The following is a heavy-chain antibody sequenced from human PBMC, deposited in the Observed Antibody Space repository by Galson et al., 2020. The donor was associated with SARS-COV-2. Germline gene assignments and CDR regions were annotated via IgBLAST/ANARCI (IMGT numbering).Heavy chain of an antibody. D-gene: IGHD1-1*01. V-gene: IGHV3-49*04. CDR2: IRRKAYGGTT. Sequence: GGSLRLSCTGSGFTFGDYAMSWVRQAPGKGLEWVGFIRRKAYGGTTEYAASVKGRFTISRDDSKSIAYLQLNSLKTEDTAMYYCTRGQQLLAEYYFDYWGQGTLVTVSS. CDR1: GFTFGDYA. CDR3: TRGQQLLAEYYFDY. J-gene: IGHJ4*02.